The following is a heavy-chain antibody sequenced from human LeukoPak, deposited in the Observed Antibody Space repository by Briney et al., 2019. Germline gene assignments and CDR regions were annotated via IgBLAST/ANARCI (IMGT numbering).Heavy chain of an antibody. J-gene: IGHJ4*02. CDR3: ASLYYDNDGYQHLDN. CDR2: IYSGGRT. Sequence: GGSLRLSCGASGFTVSDNYMSWARQAPGKGLEWVSVIYSGGRTYCADSVKGRFTISRDNPKNTLYLQMSDLRAEDTAVYFCASLYYDNDGYQHLDNWGQGTLVTVSS. CDR1: GFTVSDNY. V-gene: IGHV3-66*01. D-gene: IGHD3-16*01.